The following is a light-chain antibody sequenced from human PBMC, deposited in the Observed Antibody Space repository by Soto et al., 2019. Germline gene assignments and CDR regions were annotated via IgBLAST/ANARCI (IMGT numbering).Light chain of an antibody. V-gene: IGKV3-15*01. CDR1: QSVGSG. CDR3: QQYNNWPPYT. Sequence: EILMTQSPATLSVSPGEKSTLXXRASQSVGSGLSWYQQKPDQATRLLXYGASTRATGIPARFSGSGSGTEFTLTISSLQSEDYAVYYCQQYNNWPPYTFGQGTKVDIK. J-gene: IGKJ2*01. CDR2: GAS.